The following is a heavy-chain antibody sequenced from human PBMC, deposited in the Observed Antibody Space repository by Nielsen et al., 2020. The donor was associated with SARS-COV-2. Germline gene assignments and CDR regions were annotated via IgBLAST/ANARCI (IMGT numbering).Heavy chain of an antibody. CDR2: IYSGGSST. CDR3: AKDKDRVYGMDV. CDR1: GFTFGDYA. V-gene: IGHV3-23*03. D-gene: IGHD1-14*01. Sequence: GESLKISCTASGFTFGDYAMSWVRQAPGKGLEWVSVIYSGGSSTYYADSVKGRFTISRDNSKNTLYLQMNSLRAEDTAVYYCAKDKDRVYGMDVWGQGTTVTVSS. J-gene: IGHJ6*02.